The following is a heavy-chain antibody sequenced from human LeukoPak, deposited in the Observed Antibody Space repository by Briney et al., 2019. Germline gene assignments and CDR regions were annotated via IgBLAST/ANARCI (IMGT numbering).Heavy chain of an antibody. Sequence: KSSETLSLTCAVYGGSFSGYYWSWIRQPPGKGLEWIGEINHSGSTNYNPSLKSRVTISVDTSRNQFSVKLTSVTAADTAVYYCAKEGGGYCSGGNCYSGASDIWGQGTMVTVSS. V-gene: IGHV4-34*01. J-gene: IGHJ3*02. CDR2: INHSGST. D-gene: IGHD2-15*01. CDR1: GGSFSGYY. CDR3: AKEGGGYCSGGNCYSGASDI.